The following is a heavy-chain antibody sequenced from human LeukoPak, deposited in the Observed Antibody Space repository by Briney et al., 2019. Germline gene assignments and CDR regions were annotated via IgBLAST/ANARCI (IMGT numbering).Heavy chain of an antibody. CDR1: GVSISSGSYY. V-gene: IGHV4-61*02. D-gene: IGHD3-10*01. J-gene: IGHJ6*03. CDR2: IYTSGST. Sequence: SETLSLTCTVSGVSISSGSYYWSWIRQPAGKGLEWIGRIYTSGSTNYNPSLKSRVTISVDTSKNQFSLKLSSVTAADTAVYYCASGTMVRMNYYYYYMDVWGKGTTVTVSS. CDR3: ASGTMVRMNYYYYYMDV.